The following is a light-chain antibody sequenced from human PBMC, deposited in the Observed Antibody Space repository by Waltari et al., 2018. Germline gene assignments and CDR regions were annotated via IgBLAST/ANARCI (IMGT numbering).Light chain of an antibody. CDR3: HQYYSTPFT. V-gene: IGKV4-1*01. CDR2: WAS. CDR1: QSVLYSSNNKNY. J-gene: IGKJ3*01. Sequence: DIVMTQSPDSLAVSLGERATINCKSSQSVLYSSNNKNYLAWYQQKPGQPPKLLIYWASTRESGVPDRFSGRESGTDFTLTISSLQAEDVAVYYCHQYYSTPFTFGPGTKVDIK.